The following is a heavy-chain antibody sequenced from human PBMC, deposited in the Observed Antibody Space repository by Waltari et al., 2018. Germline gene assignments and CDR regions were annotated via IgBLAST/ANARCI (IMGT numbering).Heavy chain of an antibody. CDR2: AWFDGGKT. V-gene: IGHV3-33*06. Sequence: QVQLVESGGGVVQPGMSLRLSCAASGFSLSNFGMHWVRQVPGKGLEWVALAWFDGGKTYYADSVRGRFTISRDNSKNTLYLDIKNLRVDDTAIYYCAKEAFGNTYLDHWGQGTLVTVSS. CDR3: AKEAFGNTYLDH. CDR1: GFSLSNFG. D-gene: IGHD3-10*01. J-gene: IGHJ5*02.